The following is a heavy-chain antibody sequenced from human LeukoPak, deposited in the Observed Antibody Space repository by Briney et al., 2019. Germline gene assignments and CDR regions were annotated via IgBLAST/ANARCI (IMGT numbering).Heavy chain of an antibody. J-gene: IGHJ6*02. CDR1: GYTFTSYA. CDR2: INAGNGNT. Sequence: EASVKVSCKASGYTFTSYAMHWVRQAPGQRLEWMGWINAGNGNTKYSQKFQGRVTITRDTSASTAYMELSSLRSEDTAVYYCARDFFDGHGYTFYYYGMDVWGQGTTVTVSS. CDR3: ARDFFDGHGYTFYYYGMDV. D-gene: IGHD3-16*01. V-gene: IGHV1-3*01.